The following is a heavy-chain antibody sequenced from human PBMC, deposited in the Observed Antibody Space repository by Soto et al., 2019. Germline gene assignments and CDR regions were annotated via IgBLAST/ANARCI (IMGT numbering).Heavy chain of an antibody. D-gene: IGHD1-26*01. CDR1: GGSISSYY. Sequence: SSETLSLTCTVSGGSISSYYWSWIRQPPGKGLEWIGYIYSSGSTNYNPSLKGRVTMSLDTSKNQVSLNVTSVTAADTAVYYCAATPRYWGQGRLVTVSS. CDR2: IYSSGST. CDR3: AATPRY. J-gene: IGHJ4*02. V-gene: IGHV4-59*01.